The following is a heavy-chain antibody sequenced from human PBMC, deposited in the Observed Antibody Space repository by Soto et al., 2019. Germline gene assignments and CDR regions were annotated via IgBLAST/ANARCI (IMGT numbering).Heavy chain of an antibody. J-gene: IGHJ3*02. CDR3: ARRRPLRFSFDAFDI. CDR2: IYYSGST. D-gene: IGHD3-3*01. Sequence: SETLSLSCTVSGVSISSYYWSWIRQPPGKGLEWIGYIYYSGSTNYNPSLKSRVTISVDTSKNQFSLKLSSVTAADTAVYYCARRRPLRFSFDAFDIWGQGTMVTVSS. CDR1: GVSISSYY. V-gene: IGHV4-59*08.